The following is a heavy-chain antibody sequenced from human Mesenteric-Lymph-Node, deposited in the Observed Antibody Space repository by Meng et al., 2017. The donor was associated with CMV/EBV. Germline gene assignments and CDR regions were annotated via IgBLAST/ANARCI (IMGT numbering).Heavy chain of an antibody. CDR2: VRYDASDK. D-gene: IGHD3-10*01. CDR3: AKDWSGS. CDR1: GFMFSRHG. Sequence: LSLTCVVSGFMFSRHGMHWVRQAPGKGLEWVAFVRYDASDKYYVDSVKGRFTISRDNSKNTLYLQMNSLRAEDTAVYYCAKDWSGSWGQGTLVTVSS. V-gene: IGHV3-30*02. J-gene: IGHJ5*02.